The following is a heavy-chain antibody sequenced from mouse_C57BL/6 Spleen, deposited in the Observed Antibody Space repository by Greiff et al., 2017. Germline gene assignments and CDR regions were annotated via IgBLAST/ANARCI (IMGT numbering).Heavy chain of an antibody. CDR3: ARRLYYGSSYWYFDV. J-gene: IGHJ1*03. CDR1: GYTFTSYW. CDR2: IDPSDSYT. D-gene: IGHD1-1*01. V-gene: IGHV1-69*01. Sequence: VKLQQPGAELVMPGASVKLSCKASGYTFTSYWMHWVKQRPGQGLEWIGEIDPSDSYTNYNQKFKGKSTLTVDKSSSTAYMQLSSLTSEDSAVYYCARRLYYGSSYWYFDVWGTGTTVTVSS.